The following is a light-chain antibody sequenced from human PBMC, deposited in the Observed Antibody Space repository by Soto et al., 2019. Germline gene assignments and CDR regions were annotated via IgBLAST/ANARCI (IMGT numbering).Light chain of an antibody. V-gene: IGKV3-15*01. CDR3: QQYRSWPRT. CDR2: GAS. Sequence: EIVLTQSPAALSVSPGGRATLSCRASQDVMYDLAWYQQKPGQAPRLLVYGASTRATDAPPRFRGSGSGREFSLTIXXXXSXDFATYYCQQYRSWPRTFGQGSRVEIK. CDR1: QDVMYD. J-gene: IGKJ1*01.